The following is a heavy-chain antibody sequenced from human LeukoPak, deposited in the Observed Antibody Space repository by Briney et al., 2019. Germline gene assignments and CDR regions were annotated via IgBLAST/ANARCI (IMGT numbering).Heavy chain of an antibody. CDR2: IKQDGSEK. CDR3: ARVGHLLRFLEWLLPFYFDY. CDR1: GFTFSSYW. D-gene: IGHD3-3*01. V-gene: IGHV3-7*01. Sequence: GGSLRLSCAPSGFTFSSYWMSWVRQAPGKGLEWVANIKQDGSEKYYVDSVKGRFTISRDNAKNSLYLQMNSLRAEDTAVYYCARVGHLLRFLEWLLPFYFDYWGQGTLVTVSS. J-gene: IGHJ4*02.